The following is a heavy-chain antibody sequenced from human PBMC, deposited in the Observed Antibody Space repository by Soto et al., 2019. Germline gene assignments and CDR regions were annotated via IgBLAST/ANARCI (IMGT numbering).Heavy chain of an antibody. CDR1: GGSISSYY. CDR3: ARESPANCSGGSCYTDTNFDY. J-gene: IGHJ4*02. Sequence: SETLSLTCTVSGGSISSYYWSWIRQPPGKGLEWIGYIYYSGSTNYNPSLKSRVTISVDTSKNQFSLKLSSVTAADTAVYYCARESPANCSGGSCYTDTNFDYWGQGTLVTVSS. CDR2: IYYSGST. V-gene: IGHV4-59*01. D-gene: IGHD2-15*01.